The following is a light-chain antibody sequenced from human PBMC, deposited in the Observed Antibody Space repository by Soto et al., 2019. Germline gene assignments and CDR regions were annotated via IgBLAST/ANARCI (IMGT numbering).Light chain of an antibody. V-gene: IGKV3-15*01. Sequence: EIVMTQSPATLSLSPGQRATLSCRASQSVSSKLAWYQQRPGQAPRLLIYSASTRATGIPARFSGSGSGTEFTLTISSLQSEDFAVYYCQQYNSYLWTFGQGTKVEIK. CDR1: QSVSSK. J-gene: IGKJ1*01. CDR2: SAS. CDR3: QQYNSYLWT.